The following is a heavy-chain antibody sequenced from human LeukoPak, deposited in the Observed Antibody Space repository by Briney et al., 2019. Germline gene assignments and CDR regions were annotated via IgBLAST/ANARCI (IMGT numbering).Heavy chain of an antibody. Sequence: SETLSLTCTVSGGSISSGGYYWSWIRQHPGKGLEWIGYIYYSGSTYYNPSLKSRVTISVDTSKNQFSPKLSSVTAADTAVYYCARYGIAVAGTIDYWGQGTLVTVSS. CDR3: ARYGIAVAGTIDY. J-gene: IGHJ4*02. CDR1: GGSISSGGYY. V-gene: IGHV4-31*03. D-gene: IGHD6-19*01. CDR2: IYYSGST.